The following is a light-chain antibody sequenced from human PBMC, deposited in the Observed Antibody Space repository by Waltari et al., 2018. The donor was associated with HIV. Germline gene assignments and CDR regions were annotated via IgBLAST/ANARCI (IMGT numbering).Light chain of an antibody. J-gene: IGKJ1*01. Sequence: DIQMTQSPSSLSASVGARVTMSCRASQNINNYLNWYQQRPGKAPILLIYATSRLQSGVPLRFSGSGSGTDFTLTSSSLQPEDFTTYFCQQSHSYPLSTFGQGTKVEIK. CDR3: QQSHSYPLST. V-gene: IGKV1-39*01. CDR2: ATS. CDR1: QNINNY.